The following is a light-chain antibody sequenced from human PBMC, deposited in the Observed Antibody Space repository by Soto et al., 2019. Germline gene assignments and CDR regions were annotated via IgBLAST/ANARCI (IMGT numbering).Light chain of an antibody. CDR1: QSVSSY. V-gene: IGKV3-11*01. Sequence: EILLTQSPATLSLSPGERAALSCRASQSVSSYLAWYQQKLGQAPRLLIYDASKRATGIPARFSGSGSGTDFTLTISNLEPEDFAVYYCQQRGNWPRTFGQGTKVDIK. CDR2: DAS. J-gene: IGKJ1*01. CDR3: QQRGNWPRT.